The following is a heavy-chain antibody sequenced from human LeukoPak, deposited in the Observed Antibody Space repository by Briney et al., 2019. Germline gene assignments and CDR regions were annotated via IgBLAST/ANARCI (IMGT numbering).Heavy chain of an antibody. V-gene: IGHV1-2*02. CDR3: ARNGGAVAGTYYYYGMDV. J-gene: IGHJ6*02. D-gene: IGHD6-19*01. Sequence: ASVKVSCKASGYTFTGYYMHWVRQAPGQGLEWMGWINPNSGGTNYAQKLQGRVTMTRDTSISTAYMELSRLRSDDTAVYYCARNGGAVAGTYYYYGMDVWGQGTTVTVSS. CDR1: GYTFTGYY. CDR2: INPNSGGT.